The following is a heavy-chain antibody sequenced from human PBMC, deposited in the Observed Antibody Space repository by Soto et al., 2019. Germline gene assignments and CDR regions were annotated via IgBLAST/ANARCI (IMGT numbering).Heavy chain of an antibody. V-gene: IGHV4-31*03. J-gene: IGHJ6*02. Sequence: QVQLQESGPGLVKPSQTLSLTCTVSGGSISSGGYYWSWIRQHPGKGLEWIGYIYYSGSTYYNPSLKSRVTISVDTSKTQFSLKLSSVTAADTAVYYCARIQLWFYYYYGMDVWGQGTTVTVSS. CDR1: GGSISSGGYY. D-gene: IGHD5-18*01. CDR3: ARIQLWFYYYYGMDV. CDR2: IYYSGST.